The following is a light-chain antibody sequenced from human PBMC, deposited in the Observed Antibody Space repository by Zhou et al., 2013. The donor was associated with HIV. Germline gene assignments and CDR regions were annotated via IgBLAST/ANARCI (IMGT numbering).Light chain of an antibody. CDR2: DAS. Sequence: ETVMTQSPATLSVSPGEGATLSCRASQSVSSSLAWYQQRPGQAPRLLIYDASNRATGIPDRFSGSGSGTDFTLTISRLEPEDFAVYYCQQYGSSPPTFGQGTKVEIK. CDR1: QSVSSS. J-gene: IGKJ1*01. CDR3: QQYGSSPPT. V-gene: IGKV3-20*01.